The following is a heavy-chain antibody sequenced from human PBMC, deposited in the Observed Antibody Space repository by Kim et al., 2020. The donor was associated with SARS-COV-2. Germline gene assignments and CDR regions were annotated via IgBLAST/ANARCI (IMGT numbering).Heavy chain of an antibody. Sequence: GGSLRLSCAASGFTVSSNYMSWVRQAPGKGLEWVSVIYSGGSTYYADSVKGRFTISRDNSKNTLYLQMNSLRAEDTAVYYCARSALDYYGSGSYNLGYYYGMDVWGQGTTVTVSS. CDR1: GFTVSSNY. CDR3: ARSALDYYGSGSYNLGYYYGMDV. V-gene: IGHV3-53*01. CDR2: IYSGGST. J-gene: IGHJ6*02. D-gene: IGHD3-10*01.